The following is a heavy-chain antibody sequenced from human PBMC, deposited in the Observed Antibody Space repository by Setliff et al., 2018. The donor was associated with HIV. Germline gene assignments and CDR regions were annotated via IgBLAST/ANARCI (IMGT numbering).Heavy chain of an antibody. Sequence: GASVKVSCKASGGTFSSYAISWVRQAPGQRLEWMGWINAGNGNTKYSQKFQGRVTITRDTSASTAYMELRNLRSDDTAVYYCARHPMSPFLEWSFDSWGQGTLVTVSS. J-gene: IGHJ4*02. D-gene: IGHD3-3*02. CDR3: ARHPMSPFLEWSFDS. CDR2: INAGNGNT. CDR1: GGTFSSYA. V-gene: IGHV1-3*01.